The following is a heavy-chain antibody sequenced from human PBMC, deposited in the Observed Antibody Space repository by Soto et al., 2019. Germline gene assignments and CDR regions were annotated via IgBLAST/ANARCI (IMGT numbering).Heavy chain of an antibody. Sequence: GGSLRLSCAASGFTFSSYSMNWVRQAPGKGLEWVSYISSSSSTIYYADSVKGRFTISRDNAKNSLYLQMNSLRDEDTAVYYCARDSQYDYVWGSYRLDYWGQGTLVTVSS. V-gene: IGHV3-48*02. CDR1: GFTFSSYS. J-gene: IGHJ4*02. CDR2: ISSSSSTI. D-gene: IGHD3-16*02. CDR3: ARDSQYDYVWGSYRLDY.